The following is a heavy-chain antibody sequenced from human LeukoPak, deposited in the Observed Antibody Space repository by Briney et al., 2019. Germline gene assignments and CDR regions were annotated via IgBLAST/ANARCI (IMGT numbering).Heavy chain of an antibody. CDR2: ITISGHTK. CDR1: GFDLNTYE. J-gene: IGHJ5*02. V-gene: IGHV3-48*03. CDR3: ARGDPHADL. Sequence: HAGGSLRLSCAPSGFDLNTYEMNWVRQAPGKGLEWIADITISGHTKNYADSVKGRFTISRDNAGTSLYLQMSSLTVEDTGVYYCARGDPHADLWGQGTLVTVSS.